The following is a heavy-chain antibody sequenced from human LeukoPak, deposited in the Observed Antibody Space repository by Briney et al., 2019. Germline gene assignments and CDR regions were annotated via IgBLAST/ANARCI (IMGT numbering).Heavy chain of an antibody. D-gene: IGHD3-22*01. Sequence: GGSLRLSCAASGFTFNGYAMNWVRQAPGKGLEWVSAISDSGDNTYYADSVRGRFTISRDNSMNTLYLQMNSLRAEDTAVYYCASRNYYDSSGYYYYYFDYWGQGILVTVSS. CDR1: GFTFNGYA. J-gene: IGHJ4*02. CDR3: ASRNYYDSSGYYYYYFDY. V-gene: IGHV3-23*01. CDR2: ISDSGDNT.